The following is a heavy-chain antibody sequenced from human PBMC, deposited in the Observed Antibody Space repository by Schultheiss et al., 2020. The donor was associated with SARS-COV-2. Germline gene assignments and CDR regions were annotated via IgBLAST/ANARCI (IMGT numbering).Heavy chain of an antibody. CDR3: ARAGGDIPYQTYSVGV. CDR1: GGSISSGGNY. D-gene: IGHD3-9*01. CDR2: IYSTGST. J-gene: IGHJ6*02. V-gene: IGHV4-31*03. Sequence: SETLSLTCTVSGGSISSGGNYWSWIRQHPGKGLEWIGYIYSTGSTYYNPSLSSRLTIGLDSSKNQLSLKLSSVTAADTAVYYCARAGGDIPYQTYSVGVWGQGTTVTVSS.